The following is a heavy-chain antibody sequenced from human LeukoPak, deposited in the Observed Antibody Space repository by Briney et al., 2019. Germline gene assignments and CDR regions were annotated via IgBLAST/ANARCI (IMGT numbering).Heavy chain of an antibody. D-gene: IGHD2-15*01. J-gene: IGHJ4*02. CDR2: IIPIFGTA. Sequence: SVKVSCKASGGTFCSYAISWVRQAPGQGLEWMGGIIPIFGTANYAQKFQGRVTITTDESTSTAYMELSSLRSEDTAVYYCARVGYCSGGSCYGLYDYWGQGTLVTVSS. CDR1: GGTFCSYA. V-gene: IGHV1-69*05. CDR3: ARVGYCSGGSCYGLYDY.